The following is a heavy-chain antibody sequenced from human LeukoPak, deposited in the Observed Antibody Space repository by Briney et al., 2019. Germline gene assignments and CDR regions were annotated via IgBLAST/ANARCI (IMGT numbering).Heavy chain of an antibody. D-gene: IGHD6-13*01. CDR3: AKDKQQLAYFDY. Sequence: GGSLRLSCAASGFTFSNYVMGWVRQAPGKGLEWVSAISSSGGSTYYADSVKGRFTISRDNSKNTLYLQMNSLRADDTAVYYCAKDKQQLAYFDYWGQGTLVTVSS. J-gene: IGHJ4*02. CDR1: GFTFSNYV. V-gene: IGHV3-23*01. CDR2: ISSSGGST.